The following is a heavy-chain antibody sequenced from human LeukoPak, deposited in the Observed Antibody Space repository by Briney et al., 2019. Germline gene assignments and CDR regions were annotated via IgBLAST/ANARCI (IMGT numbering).Heavy chain of an antibody. Sequence: PGGSLRLSCAASGFTFSSYGMHWVRQAPGKGLEWVVVISYDGSNKYYADSVKGRFTISRDNSKNTLYLQMNSLRAEDTAVYYCARDSPTVAAFHYGMDVWGQGTTVTVSS. V-gene: IGHV3-30*03. J-gene: IGHJ6*02. CDR3: ARDSPTVAAFHYGMDV. CDR1: GFTFSSYG. D-gene: IGHD4-23*01. CDR2: ISYDGSNK.